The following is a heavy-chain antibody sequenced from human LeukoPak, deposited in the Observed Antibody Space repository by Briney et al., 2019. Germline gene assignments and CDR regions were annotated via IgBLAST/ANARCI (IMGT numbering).Heavy chain of an antibody. CDR2: IYYSGST. V-gene: IGHV4-59*01. D-gene: IGHD6-6*01. Sequence: SETLSLTCTVSGGSISSDYCSWIRQPPGKGLEWIGYIYYSGSTNYNPSLKSRVTISVDTSKKQFSLKLTSVTAADTAVYFCARDRSGYISSSDSYYYYMDVWGKGTTVTVSS. J-gene: IGHJ6*03. CDR3: ARDRSGYISSSDSYYYYMDV. CDR1: GGSISSDY.